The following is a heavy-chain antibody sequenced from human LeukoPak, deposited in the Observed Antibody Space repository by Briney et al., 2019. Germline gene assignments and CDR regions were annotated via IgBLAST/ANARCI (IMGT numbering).Heavy chain of an antibody. D-gene: IGHD2-15*01. V-gene: IGHV3-48*03. Sequence: GGSLRLSCAASGFAFSSYEMNWVRQAPGKGPEWVSYISSSGSTIYYADSVKGRFTISRGNAKNSLYLQVSSLRAEDTAVYYCARGSYCSGVSCYYVYWGQGTLVTVSS. J-gene: IGHJ4*02. CDR3: ARGSYCSGVSCYYVY. CDR2: ISSSGSTI. CDR1: GFAFSSYE.